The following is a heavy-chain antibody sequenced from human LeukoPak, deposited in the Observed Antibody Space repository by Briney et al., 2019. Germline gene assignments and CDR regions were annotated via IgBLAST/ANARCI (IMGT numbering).Heavy chain of an antibody. CDR3: AKGAPEQWLVLNY. Sequence: GGSLRLSCAASGFTFSSYGMHWVRQAPGKGLEWVAVISYDGSNKYYADSVKGRFTISRDNSKNTLYLQMNSLRAEDTAVYYCAKGAPEQWLVLNYWDQGTLVTVSS. J-gene: IGHJ4*02. D-gene: IGHD6-19*01. CDR1: GFTFSSYG. V-gene: IGHV3-30*18. CDR2: ISYDGSNK.